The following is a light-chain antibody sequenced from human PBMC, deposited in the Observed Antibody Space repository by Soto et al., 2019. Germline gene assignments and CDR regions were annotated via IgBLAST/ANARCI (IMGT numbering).Light chain of an antibody. CDR3: SSYTSSSTSRV. CDR2: EVS. CDR1: SSDVGSYNR. V-gene: IGLV2-18*02. Sequence: QSALTQPTSVSGSPGQSVTISCTGTSSDVGSYNRVSWYQQSPGTAPKLMIYEVSNRPSGVPDRFSGSKSGNTASLTISGLQAEDEADYYCSSYTSSSTSRVFGGGTKVTVL. J-gene: IGLJ2*01.